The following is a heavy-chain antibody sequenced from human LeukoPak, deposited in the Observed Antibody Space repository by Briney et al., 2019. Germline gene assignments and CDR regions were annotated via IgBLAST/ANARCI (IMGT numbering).Heavy chain of an antibody. CDR1: GYTFTGCY. CDR2: INPNSGGT. Sequence: ASVKVSCKASGYTFTGCYMHWVRQAPGQGLEWMGWINPNSGGTNYAQKFQGRVTMTRDTSISTAYMELSRLRSDDTAVYYCARDMRGIAAAVPGGGDYWGQGTLVTVSS. J-gene: IGHJ4*02. V-gene: IGHV1-2*02. D-gene: IGHD6-13*01. CDR3: ARDMRGIAAAVPGGGDY.